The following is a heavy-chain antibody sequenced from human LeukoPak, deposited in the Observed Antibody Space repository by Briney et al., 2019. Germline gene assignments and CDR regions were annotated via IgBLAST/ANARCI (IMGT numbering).Heavy chain of an antibody. CDR3: ARSFGKVAAAGDY. CDR1: GFTFSSYA. CDR2: ISGGGTGS. J-gene: IGHJ4*02. D-gene: IGHD6-13*01. Sequence: GGSLRLSCAASGFTFSSYAMSWVRQAPGKGLEWVSSISGGGTGSYYADSVKGRFTISRDNSKNTLYLQMNSLRAEDTAVYYCARSFGKVAAAGDYWGQGTLVTVSS. V-gene: IGHV3-23*01.